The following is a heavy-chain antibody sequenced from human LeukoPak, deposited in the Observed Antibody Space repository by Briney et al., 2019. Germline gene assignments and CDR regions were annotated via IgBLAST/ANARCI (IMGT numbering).Heavy chain of an antibody. V-gene: IGHV3-48*01. CDR3: ASLIPYYYDSSTYSPGDY. D-gene: IGHD3-22*01. J-gene: IGHJ4*02. CDR2: ISSSSNTI. CDR1: AFTFTTYS. Sequence: GSLRLSCAASAFTFTTYSMNWVRQAPGKGLEWLSYISSSSNTIYYADSVKGRFTISRDNAKNSLYLQMNSLRAEDTAVYYCASLIPYYYDSSTYSPGDYWGQGTLVTVSS.